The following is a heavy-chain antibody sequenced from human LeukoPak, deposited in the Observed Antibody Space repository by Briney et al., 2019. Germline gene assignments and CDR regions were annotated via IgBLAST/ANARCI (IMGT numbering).Heavy chain of an antibody. CDR2: IYSSGST. Sequence: SQTLSLTCTVSGGSLSSGGYFWNWIRQLPGKGLEWIGYIYSSGSTYNPSLKSRVIISLDTSKNQFSLKLNSVTAADTAVYYCARGGKKTAMVTSWGQGTLVTVSS. J-gene: IGHJ4*02. D-gene: IGHD5-18*01. CDR3: ARGGKKTAMVTS. V-gene: IGHV4-31*03. CDR1: GGSLSSGGYF.